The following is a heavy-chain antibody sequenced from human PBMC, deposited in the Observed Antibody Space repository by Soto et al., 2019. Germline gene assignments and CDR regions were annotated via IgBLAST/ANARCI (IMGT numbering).Heavy chain of an antibody. CDR3: ARGVYDSNRSSYP. V-gene: IGHV3-48*03. J-gene: IGHJ5*02. D-gene: IGHD3-22*01. CDR1: GFNCRSYE. CDR2: ISSSGKRI. Sequence: GGSLRLSCAASGFNCRSYEMNCVRQAPGKGLEWISYISSSGKRIYYADSVKGRFTISRDNPKNSLYLQMNSLRAEDTAAYYCARGVYDSNRSSYPWGQGTLVTVTS.